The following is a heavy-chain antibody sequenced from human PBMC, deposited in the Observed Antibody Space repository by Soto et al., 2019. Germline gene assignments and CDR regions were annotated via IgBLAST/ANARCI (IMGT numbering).Heavy chain of an antibody. CDR1: GAPITINY. Sequence: PSETLSLTCTVSGAPITINYWSWIRQAPGKGLEWIGYIYYSGSTNYNPSLKSRVTISVDTSKNQFSLKLSSVTAADTAVYYCARAPTTGPGGLYAFDIWGQGTMVTVSS. CDR3: ARAPTTGPGGLYAFDI. V-gene: IGHV4-59*01. J-gene: IGHJ3*02. CDR2: IYYSGST. D-gene: IGHD1-1*01.